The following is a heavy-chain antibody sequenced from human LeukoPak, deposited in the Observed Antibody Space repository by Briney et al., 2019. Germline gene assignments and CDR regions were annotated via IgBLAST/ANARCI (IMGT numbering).Heavy chain of an antibody. J-gene: IGHJ4*02. CDR3: ARQYPGGYYDSRGYGDY. CDR1: GYSFGNYW. Sequence: GESLKISCKGSGYSFGNYWIAWVRQMPGKGLEWMGIIYPDDSETRYSSSFQGQVTISADKSISTAYLQWSSLKASDTAMYYCARQYPGGYYDSRGYGDYWGQGTLVSVSS. V-gene: IGHV5-51*01. CDR2: IYPDDSET. D-gene: IGHD3-22*01.